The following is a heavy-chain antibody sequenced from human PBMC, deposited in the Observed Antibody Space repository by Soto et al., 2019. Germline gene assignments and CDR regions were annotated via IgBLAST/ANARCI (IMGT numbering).Heavy chain of an antibody. CDR1: GFTFSSYW. Sequence: EVQVVESGGGLVQPGGSLRLSYAASGFTFSSYWMSWVSQAPGKGLEWVANIKQDGSEKYYVDSVKGRFTISRDNAKNSLDLQMNSLRADDTAVYSCASVYYYGDGDFSSLGYLGQGTLVSVSS. J-gene: IGHJ4*02. D-gene: IGHD4-17*01. CDR2: IKQDGSEK. CDR3: ASVYYYGDGDFSSLGY. V-gene: IGHV3-7*02.